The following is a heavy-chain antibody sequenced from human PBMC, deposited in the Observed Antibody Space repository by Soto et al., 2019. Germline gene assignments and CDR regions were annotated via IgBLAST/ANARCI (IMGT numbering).Heavy chain of an antibody. CDR1: GDRDSSNSAA. CDR3: ARYSSSSRVFDY. D-gene: IGHD6-6*01. J-gene: IGHJ4*02. V-gene: IGHV6-1*01. Sequence: SPTLSLPGGISGDRDSSNSAAWGWIRQSPSRGLEWLGRTYYRSKWINDYALSVKSRISINSDTSRNQFSLQVNSVTPEDTAVYYCARYSSSSRVFDYWGQGTLVTVSS. CDR2: TYYRSKWIN.